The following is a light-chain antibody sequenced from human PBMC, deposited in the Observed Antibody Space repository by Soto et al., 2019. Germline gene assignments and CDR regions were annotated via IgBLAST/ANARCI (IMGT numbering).Light chain of an antibody. CDR2: DAS. CDR3: QQFHSLPWT. CDR1: QTIHSF. J-gene: IGKJ1*01. V-gene: IGKV1-5*01. Sequence: DIQMTQSPSTLSASVGDRVTITCRASQTIHSFLAWYQQKAGKAPKLLIYDASNLESGVPSRFSGSGSGTEFTLTVSSLQPDDFATFYCQQFHSLPWTFGQGTKVDIK.